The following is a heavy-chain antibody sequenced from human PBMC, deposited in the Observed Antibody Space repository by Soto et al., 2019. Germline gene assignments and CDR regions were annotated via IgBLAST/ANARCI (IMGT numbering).Heavy chain of an antibody. J-gene: IGHJ5*02. CDR1: GGSISSSSYY. CDR3: ARHSSSWYVPWGWFDP. Sequence: SETLSLTCTVSGGSISSSSYYWGWIRQPPGKGLEWIGSIYYSGSTYYNPSLKSRVTISVDTSKNQFSLKLSSVTAADTAVYYCARHSSSWYVPWGWFDPWGQGTLVTVS. D-gene: IGHD6-13*01. CDR2: IYYSGST. V-gene: IGHV4-39*01.